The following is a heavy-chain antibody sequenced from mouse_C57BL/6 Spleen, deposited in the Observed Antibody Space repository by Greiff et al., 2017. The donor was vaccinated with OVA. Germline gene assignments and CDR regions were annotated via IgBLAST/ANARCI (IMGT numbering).Heavy chain of an antibody. J-gene: IGHJ1*03. CDR1: GFTFSDYY. V-gene: IGHV5-16*01. D-gene: IGHD1-1*01. CDR3: ARDLITTVGGYFDV. Sequence: EVKLMESEGGLVQPGSSMKLSCTASGFTFSDYYMAWVRQVPEKGLEWVAHINYDGSSTYYLDSLKSRFIISRDNAKNILYLQMSSLKSEDTATYYCARDLITTVGGYFDVWGTGTTVTVSS. CDR2: INYDGSST.